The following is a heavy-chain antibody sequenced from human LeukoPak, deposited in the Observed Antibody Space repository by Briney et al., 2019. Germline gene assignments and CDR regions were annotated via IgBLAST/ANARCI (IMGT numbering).Heavy chain of an antibody. CDR1: GYTFTSYG. Sequence: RASVKVSCKASGYTFTSYGISWVRQAPGQGLEWMGWISAYNGNTNYAQKLQGRVTMTTDTSTSTAYMELRSLRSDDTAVYYCARDSGPYGDYGEYIFDYWGQGTLVTVSS. D-gene: IGHD4-17*01. J-gene: IGHJ4*02. CDR2: ISAYNGNT. V-gene: IGHV1-18*01. CDR3: ARDSGPYGDYGEYIFDY.